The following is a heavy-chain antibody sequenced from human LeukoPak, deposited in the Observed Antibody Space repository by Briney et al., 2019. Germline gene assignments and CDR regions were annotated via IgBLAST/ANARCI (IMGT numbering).Heavy chain of an antibody. J-gene: IGHJ3*02. CDR3: ASSPSTGIAAAVGAFDI. CDR1: GGSFSGYY. D-gene: IGHD6-13*01. CDR2: INHSGST. Sequence: SETLSLTCAVYGGSFSGYYWSWIRQPLGKGLEWIGDINHSGSTNYNPSLKSRVTISVDTSKNQFSLKLSSVTAADTAVYYCASSPSTGIAAAVGAFDIWGQGTMVTVSS. V-gene: IGHV4-34*01.